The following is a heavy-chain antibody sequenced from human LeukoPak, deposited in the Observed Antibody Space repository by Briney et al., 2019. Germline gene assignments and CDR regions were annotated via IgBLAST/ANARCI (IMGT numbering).Heavy chain of an antibody. Sequence: PGGSLRLSCAASGFTFSNHGMHWVRQAPGKGLEWVAVISFDGSIKYYADSVKGRITISRDDSENTVSLQMNSLRAEDTAVYYCAKDRYYESSGFYYGLDYWGQGTLVAVSS. CDR1: GFTFSNHG. V-gene: IGHV3-30*18. D-gene: IGHD3-22*01. CDR3: AKDRYYESSGFYYGLDY. J-gene: IGHJ4*02. CDR2: ISFDGSIK.